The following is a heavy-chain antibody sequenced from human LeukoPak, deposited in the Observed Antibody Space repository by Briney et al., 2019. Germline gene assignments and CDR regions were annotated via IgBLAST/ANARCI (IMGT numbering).Heavy chain of an antibody. CDR2: ISASNGNT. D-gene: IGHD4-17*01. Sequence: ASVKVSCKASGYTFTSYGVSWVRQAPGQGLEWMGWISASNGNTNYAQKLQGRVTMTTDTSTSTAYMELRSLRSDDTAVYYCAREGDYGDYFDYWGQGTLVTVSS. V-gene: IGHV1-18*01. J-gene: IGHJ4*02. CDR1: GYTFTSYG. CDR3: AREGDYGDYFDY.